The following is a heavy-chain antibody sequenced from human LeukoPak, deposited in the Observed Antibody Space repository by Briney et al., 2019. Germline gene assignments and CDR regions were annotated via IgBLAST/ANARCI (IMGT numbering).Heavy chain of an antibody. D-gene: IGHD1-26*01. J-gene: IGHJ4*02. Sequence: PGGSLRLSCAASGFTFSSYAMHWVRQAPGKGLEWVAVISYDGSNKYYADSVKGRFTISRDNSKNSLYLQMNSLRAEDTAVYYCARDLEMGAPPGYWGQGTLVTVSS. CDR3: ARDLEMGAPPGY. CDR2: ISYDGSNK. V-gene: IGHV3-30-3*01. CDR1: GFTFSSYA.